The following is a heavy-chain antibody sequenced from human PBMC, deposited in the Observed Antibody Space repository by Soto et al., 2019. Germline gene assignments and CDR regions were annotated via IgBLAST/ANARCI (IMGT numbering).Heavy chain of an antibody. J-gene: IGHJ1*01. CDR1: GFTFSSYA. CDR3: AKDPSYDFWSGSFFQH. CDR2: ISGSGGST. V-gene: IGHV3-23*01. Sequence: GGSLRLSCAASGFTFSSYAMSWVRQAPGKGLEWVSAISGSGGSTYYADSVKGRFTISRDNSKNTLYLQMNSLRAEDTAVYYCAKDPSYDFWSGSFFQHWGQGTLVTVSS. D-gene: IGHD3-3*01.